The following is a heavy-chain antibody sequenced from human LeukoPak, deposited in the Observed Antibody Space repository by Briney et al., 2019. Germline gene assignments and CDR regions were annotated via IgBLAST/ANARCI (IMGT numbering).Heavy chain of an antibody. CDR3: ARFVHLTGYQNNFVGFDY. CDR2: IYYSGST. D-gene: IGHD3-9*01. V-gene: IGHV4-39*07. CDR1: GGSVSSTNYY. J-gene: IGHJ4*02. Sequence: SETLSLTCTVSGGSVSSTNYYWGWIRQPPGKGLEWIGSIYYSGSTYYNPPLKSRVTISVDTSKNQFSLKLSSVTAADTAVYYCARFVHLTGYQNNFVGFDYWGQGTLVTVSS.